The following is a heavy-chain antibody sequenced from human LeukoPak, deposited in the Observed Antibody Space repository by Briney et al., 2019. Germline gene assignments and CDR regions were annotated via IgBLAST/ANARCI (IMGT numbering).Heavy chain of an antibody. Sequence: GGSLRLSCAASGFIFSSYWMSWVRQAPGQGLEWVANIKEDGSEKDYVNSVKGRFTISRDNAKNSLYLQMNSLRAEDTAVYYCARDVIARNYYYYMDVWGKGTTVTVSS. J-gene: IGHJ6*03. CDR2: IKEDGSEK. CDR3: ARDVIARNYYYYMDV. V-gene: IGHV3-7*01. D-gene: IGHD2-15*01. CDR1: GFIFSSYW.